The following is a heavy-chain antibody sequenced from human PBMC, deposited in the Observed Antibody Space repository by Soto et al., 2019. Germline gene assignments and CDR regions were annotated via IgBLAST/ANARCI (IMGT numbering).Heavy chain of an antibody. J-gene: IGHJ4*02. Sequence: QVQLVESGGGAVQPGRSLTLSCAASGFTFSSYGMHWVRHAPGKGLEWVAIITFDENQKYYADSVKARFTISRVNSRNTLYLQMNRLIAEDTALYYCAKDRRDGEYNSVYDFWGQGTLVTVSS. CDR3: AKDRRDGEYNSVYDF. CDR1: GFTFSSYG. V-gene: IGHV3-30*18. CDR2: ITFDENQK. D-gene: IGHD4-17*01.